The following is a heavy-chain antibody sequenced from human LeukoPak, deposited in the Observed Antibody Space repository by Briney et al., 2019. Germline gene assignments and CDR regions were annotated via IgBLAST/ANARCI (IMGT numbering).Heavy chain of an antibody. Sequence: GGSLRLSCAASGFTFSSFAMSWVRQTPGKGLAWVSTINAAGDDTFYSASVKGRFTISRDNSRSTLYLQMNSLRAEDAAVYYCANEVTGTCKAFGFWGQGTLVTVSS. D-gene: IGHD2-21*02. CDR1: GFTFSSFA. CDR2: INAAGDDT. CDR3: ANEVTGTCKAFGF. V-gene: IGHV3-23*01. J-gene: IGHJ4*02.